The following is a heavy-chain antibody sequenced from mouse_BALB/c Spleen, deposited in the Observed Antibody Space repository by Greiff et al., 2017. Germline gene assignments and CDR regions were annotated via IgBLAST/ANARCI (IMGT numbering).Heavy chain of an antibody. Sequence: EVKVVESGGGLVQPGGSMKLSCVASGFTFSNYWMNWVRQSPEKGLEWVAEIRLKSNNYATHYAESVKGRFTISRDDSKSSVYLQMNNLRAEDTGIYYCTRRPFYGNYAMDYWGQGTSVTVSS. CDR1: GFTFSNYW. CDR3: TRRPFYGNYAMDY. V-gene: IGHV6-6*02. CDR2: IRLKSNNYAT. J-gene: IGHJ4*01. D-gene: IGHD2-1*01.